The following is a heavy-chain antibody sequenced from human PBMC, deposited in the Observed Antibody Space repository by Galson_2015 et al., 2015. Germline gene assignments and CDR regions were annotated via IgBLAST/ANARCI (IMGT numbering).Heavy chain of an antibody. J-gene: IGHJ3*02. CDR2: ISGSGGST. D-gene: IGHD5-12*01. V-gene: IGHV3-23*01. Sequence: SLRLSCAASGFTFSSYAMTWVRQAPGKGLEWVSDISGSGGSTYYADSVKGRFTVSRDNAKNTLYLQMNSLRAEDTAVYYCAKQADGGYLRPDTCDIWGQGTMVTVSS. CDR1: GFTFSSYA. CDR3: AKQADGGYLRPDTCDI.